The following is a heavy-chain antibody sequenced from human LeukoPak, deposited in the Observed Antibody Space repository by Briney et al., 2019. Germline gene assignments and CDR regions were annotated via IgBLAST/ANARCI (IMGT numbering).Heavy chain of an antibody. CDR1: GFTFSDYY. CDR3: ARYRSADSPFDP. Sequence: GGSLRLSCAASGFTFSDYYMTWIRQAPGKGLEWVSYISSSSTYTNYADSVKGRFTISRDNAKNSLYLQMNCLRAEDTAVYYCARYRSADSPFDPWGQGTLVTVSS. CDR2: ISSSSTYT. V-gene: IGHV3-11*03. D-gene: IGHD3-22*01. J-gene: IGHJ5*02.